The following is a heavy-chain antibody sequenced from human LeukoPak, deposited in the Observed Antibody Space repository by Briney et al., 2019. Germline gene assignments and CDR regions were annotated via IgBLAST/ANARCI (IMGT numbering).Heavy chain of an antibody. D-gene: IGHD3-10*01. CDR2: ISAYNGNT. CDR1: GYTFTSYG. V-gene: IGHV1-18*01. CDR3: ARAGFRVLSGLVEY. J-gene: IGHJ4*02. Sequence: GASVKVSCKASGYTFTSYGMSWVRQAPGQGLEWMGWISAYNGNTNYAQKLQGRVTMTTDTSTGTAYIELRSLRSDDTAVYYCARAGFRVLSGLVEYWGQGTLVTVSS.